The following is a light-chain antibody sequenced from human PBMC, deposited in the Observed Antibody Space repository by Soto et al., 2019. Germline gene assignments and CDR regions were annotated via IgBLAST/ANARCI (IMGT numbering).Light chain of an antibody. CDR2: DVS. V-gene: IGLV2-14*03. Sequence: QSALTQPASVSGSPGQSITISCTGTSSDVGGFNYVSWYQHHPDKAPKLLIYDVSNRPSGVSFRFSGSKSGNTASLTISGLQAEDEADYYCSSYTSARILGVFGGGTKLTVL. J-gene: IGLJ3*02. CDR3: SSYTSARILGV. CDR1: SSDVGGFNY.